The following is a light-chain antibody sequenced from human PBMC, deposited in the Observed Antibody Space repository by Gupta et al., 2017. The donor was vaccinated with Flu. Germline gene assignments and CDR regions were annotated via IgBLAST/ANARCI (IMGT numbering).Light chain of an antibody. J-gene: IGKJ2*01. CDR2: WAS. CDR1: QSVLYSSNNKNY. Sequence: DIVMTQSPDSLAVSLGERATINCTSSQSVLYSSNNKNYLAWYQQKPGQPPKLLIYWASTRESGVPDRFSGSGSGTDFTLTISSLQAEDVAVYYCQQDDSTLFTFGQGTKLEIK. CDR3: QQDDSTLFT. V-gene: IGKV4-1*01.